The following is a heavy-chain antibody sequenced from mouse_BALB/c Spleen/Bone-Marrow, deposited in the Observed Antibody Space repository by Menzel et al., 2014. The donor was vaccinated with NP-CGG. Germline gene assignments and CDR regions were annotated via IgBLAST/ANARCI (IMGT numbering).Heavy chain of an antibody. CDR1: GYSFTSYW. Sequence: QVQLKESGAELVRPGASVKLSCKASGYSFTSYWMNWVKQRPGQGLEWIGMIHLSDSESRLNQKFKDKATLTVGKSSSTAYMQLSSPTSEDSAVYYCTRYDLTTRAFAYWGQGTLVTVSA. V-gene: IGHV1-61*01. CDR2: IHLSDSES. CDR3: TRYDLTTRAFAY. J-gene: IGHJ3*01. D-gene: IGHD3-3*01.